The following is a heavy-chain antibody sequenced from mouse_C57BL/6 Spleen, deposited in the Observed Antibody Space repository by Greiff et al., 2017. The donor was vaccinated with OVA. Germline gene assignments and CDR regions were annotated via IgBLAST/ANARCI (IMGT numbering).Heavy chain of an antibody. J-gene: IGHJ3*01. Sequence: QVQLKQPGAELVKPGASVKLSCKASGYTFTSYWMQWVKQRPGQGLEWIGEIDPSDSYTNYNQKFKGKATLTVETSSSTAYMQLSSLTSEDSAVYYCARSHSDGYYPAWFAYWGQGTLVTVSA. CDR1: GYTFTSYW. D-gene: IGHD2-3*01. CDR3: ARSHSDGYYPAWFAY. CDR2: IDPSDSYT. V-gene: IGHV1-50*01.